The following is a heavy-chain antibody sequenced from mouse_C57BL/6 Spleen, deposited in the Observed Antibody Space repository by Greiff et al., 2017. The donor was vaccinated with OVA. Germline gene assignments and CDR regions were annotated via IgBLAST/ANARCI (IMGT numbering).Heavy chain of an antibody. V-gene: IGHV5-4*01. CDR2: LSDGGSYT. CDR3: ARDLTTVVNWYFDV. CDR1: GFTFSSYA. Sequence: EVQGVESGGGLVKPGGSLKLSCAASGFTFSSYAMSWVRQTPEKRLEWVATLSDGGSYTYYPDNVKGRFTISRDDAKNNLYLQMSHLKSEDTAMYYCARDLTTVVNWYFDVWGTGTTVTVSS. D-gene: IGHD1-1*01. J-gene: IGHJ1*03.